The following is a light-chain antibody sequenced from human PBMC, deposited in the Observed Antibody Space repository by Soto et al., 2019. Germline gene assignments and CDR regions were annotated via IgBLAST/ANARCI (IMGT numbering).Light chain of an antibody. J-gene: IGKJ2*01. V-gene: IGKV3-20*01. CDR3: QQYGRT. CDR1: QSVNSNY. CDR2: GAS. Sequence: DIVLTQSPGTLSLSPGERATLSCRASQSVNSNYLAWYQQKPGQAPSLLIFGASTRATGISDRFSGSGSGTDFTLSINRLEPEDVAVYYCQQYGRTFGQWTKLEIK.